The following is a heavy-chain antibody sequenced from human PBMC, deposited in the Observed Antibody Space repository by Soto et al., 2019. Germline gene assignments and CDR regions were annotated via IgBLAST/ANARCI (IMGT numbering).Heavy chain of an antibody. J-gene: IGHJ4*02. CDR2: IKSKTDGGTT. V-gene: IGHV3-15*01. D-gene: IGHD3-16*01. Sequence: GGSLRLSCAASGFTFSNAWMSWVRQAPGKGLEWVGRIKSKTDGGTTDYAAPVKGRFTISRDDAKNTLYLQRNSLKTEDTAVYYCSTTGGTGYYFDYWGQGTMVTVSS. CDR3: STTGGTGYYFDY. CDR1: GFTFSNAW.